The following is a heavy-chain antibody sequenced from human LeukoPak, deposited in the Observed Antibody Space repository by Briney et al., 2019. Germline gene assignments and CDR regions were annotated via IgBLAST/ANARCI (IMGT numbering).Heavy chain of an antibody. CDR1: GFTFSSYA. CDR3: AKGNIVLMVYAPSVDY. V-gene: IGHV3-23*01. J-gene: IGHJ4*02. Sequence: GGSLRLSCAASGFTFSSYAMSWVRQAPGKGLGWVSAISGSGGSTYYADSVKGRFTISRDNSKNTLYLQMNSLRAEDTAVYYCAKGNIVLMVYAPSVDYWGQGTLVTVSS. D-gene: IGHD2-8*01. CDR2: ISGSGGST.